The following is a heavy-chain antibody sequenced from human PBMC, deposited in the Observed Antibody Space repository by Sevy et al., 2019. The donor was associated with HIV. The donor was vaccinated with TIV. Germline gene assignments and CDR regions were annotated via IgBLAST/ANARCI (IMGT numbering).Heavy chain of an antibody. CDR1: GGTFSKYA. CDR2: IIPIFGTA. CDR3: ARDRGFSSTREYGMDV. D-gene: IGHD2-2*01. V-gene: IGHV1-69*13. Sequence: ASVKVSCKASGGTFSKYAITWVRQAPGQGLEWMGGIIPIFGTANYGQKFQGRVTITADESTSTAYMELSSLRSEDTAVYYCARDRGFSSTREYGMDVRGQGTTVTVSS. J-gene: IGHJ6*02.